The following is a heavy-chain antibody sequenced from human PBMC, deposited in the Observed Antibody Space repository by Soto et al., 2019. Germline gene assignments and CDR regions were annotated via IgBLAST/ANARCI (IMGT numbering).Heavy chain of an antibody. CDR2: IYSGGST. CDR1: GFTVSSNY. CDR3: ARDSMAWSGYYTSEQRYYYGMDV. D-gene: IGHD3-3*01. V-gene: IGHV3-53*02. J-gene: IGHJ6*02. Sequence: EVQLVETGGGLIQPGGSLRLSCAASGFTVSSNYMSWVRQAPGKGLEWVSVIYSGGSTYYADSVKGRFTISRDNSKNTLYLQMNSLRAEDTAVYYCARDSMAWSGYYTSEQRYYYGMDVWGQGTTVTVSS.